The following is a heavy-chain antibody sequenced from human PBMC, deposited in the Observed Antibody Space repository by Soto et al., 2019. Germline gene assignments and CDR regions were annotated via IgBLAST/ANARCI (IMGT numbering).Heavy chain of an antibody. D-gene: IGHD3-22*01. Sequence: GGSLRLSCAASGFTFGAVYMSWIRQAPNKGLEYISYISSSGTSANYADSVKGRFTISRDNAKNSLYLQMNSLRAEDTAVYYCARDQLYYNDISGRPLNAFDVWGQGTMVTVSS. CDR3: ARDQLYYNDISGRPLNAFDV. CDR1: GFTFGAVY. CDR2: ISSSGTSA. V-gene: IGHV3-11*05. J-gene: IGHJ3*01.